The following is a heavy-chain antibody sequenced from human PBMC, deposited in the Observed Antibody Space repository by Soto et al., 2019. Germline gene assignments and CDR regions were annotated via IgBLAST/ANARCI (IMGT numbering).Heavy chain of an antibody. D-gene: IGHD6-13*01. CDR3: ARYSSSWQPPRVFDY. CDR1: GGSISSSSYY. V-gene: IGHV4-39*01. J-gene: IGHJ4*02. CDR2: IYYSGST. Sequence: SETLSLTCTVSGGSISSSSYYWGWIRQPPGKGLEWIGSIYYSGSTYYNPSLKSRVTISVDTSKNQFSLKLSSVTAADTAVYYCARYSSSWQPPRVFDYWGQGTMVTVSS.